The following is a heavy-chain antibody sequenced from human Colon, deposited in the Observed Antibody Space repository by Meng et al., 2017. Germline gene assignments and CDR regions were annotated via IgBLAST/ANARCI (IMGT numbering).Heavy chain of an antibody. CDR3: ARKRTSPGTLGFDY. Sequence: QVHVHGRGPGLGKPSGTLSLTCAVPGDSISSGNGWTWVRQPPGKGLEWIGEIYPSGRTSSNPSLQGRVTILLDKSKNQFSLELNSVTAADTAIYFCARKRTSPGTLGFDYWGQGTLVTVSS. CDR1: GDSISSGNG. V-gene: IGHV4-4*02. CDR2: IYPSGRT. D-gene: IGHD6-13*01. J-gene: IGHJ4*02.